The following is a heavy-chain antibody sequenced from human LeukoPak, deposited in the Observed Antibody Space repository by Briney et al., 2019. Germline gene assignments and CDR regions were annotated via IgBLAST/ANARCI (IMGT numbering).Heavy chain of an antibody. Sequence: SETLSLTCGVSGGAITNYYWNWIRQAPGKGLEWLGYIYYTGSTTYNPSVKSRITISLDTSKKQISLKLRSVTAEDTAVYYCATSEYQLPASSLDYWGQGTLVTVSS. CDR3: ATSEYQLPASSLDY. CDR2: IYYTGST. D-gene: IGHD2-2*01. CDR1: GGAITNYY. J-gene: IGHJ4*02. V-gene: IGHV4-59*03.